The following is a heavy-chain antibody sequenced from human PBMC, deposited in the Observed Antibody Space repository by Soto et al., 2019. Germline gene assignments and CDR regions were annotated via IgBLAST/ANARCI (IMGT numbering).Heavy chain of an antibody. CDR3: ARVPSGHTTGWYYFDY. CDR2: INVGSGNT. Sequence: ASVKVFCKASGYTFTSYSMHWVRQAPGQWLEWMGWINVGSGNTKYSEKFQGRVTIARDTSASTAYMELSNLRSEDTAVYYCARVPSGHTTGWYYFDYWGQGTLVTVSS. D-gene: IGHD6-19*01. CDR1: GYTFTSYS. V-gene: IGHV1-3*01. J-gene: IGHJ4*02.